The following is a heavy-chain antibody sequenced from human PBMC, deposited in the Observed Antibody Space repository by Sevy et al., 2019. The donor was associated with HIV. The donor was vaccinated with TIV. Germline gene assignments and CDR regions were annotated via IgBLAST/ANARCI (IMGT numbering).Heavy chain of an antibody. D-gene: IGHD2-15*01. CDR2: ISYDGSNK. CDR1: GFTFSSYG. V-gene: IGHV3-30*18. J-gene: IGHJ6*02. Sequence: GGSLRLSCAASGFTFSSYGMHWVRQAPGKGLEWVAVISYDGSNKYYADSVKGRFTISGDNSKNTLYLQMNSLRAEDTAVYYCAKDLSDIVVVVAAKTYYYGMDVWGQGTTVTVSS. CDR3: AKDLSDIVVVVAAKTYYYGMDV.